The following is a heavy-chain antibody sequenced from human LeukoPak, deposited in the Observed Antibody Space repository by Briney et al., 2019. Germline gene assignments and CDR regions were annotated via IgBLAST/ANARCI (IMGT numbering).Heavy chain of an antibody. CDR1: GYSFPTYW. CDR3: ARRGYSGNEEFDY. Sequence: GESLKISCKGSGYSFPTYWIGWVRQMPGKGLEWMGIIYPNDADTRYSPSFQGQVTISADKSIRTAYLQWSSLKASDTAMYYCARRGYSGNEEFDYWGQGTLVTVSS. V-gene: IGHV5-51*01. CDR2: IYPNDADT. J-gene: IGHJ4*02. D-gene: IGHD5-12*01.